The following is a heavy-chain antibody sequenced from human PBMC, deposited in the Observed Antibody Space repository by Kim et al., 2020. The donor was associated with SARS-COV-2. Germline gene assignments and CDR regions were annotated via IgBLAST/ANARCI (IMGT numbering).Heavy chain of an antibody. D-gene: IGHD3-22*01. V-gene: IGHV3-33*01. CDR1: GFTFSSYG. Sequence: GGSLRLSCAASGFTFSSYGMHWVRQAPGKGLEWVAVIWYDGSNKYYADSVKGRFTISRDNSKNTLYLQMNSLRAEDTAVYYCARDLPPPGPLVVDGTPFDYWGQGTLVTVSS. CDR2: IWYDGSNK. CDR3: ARDLPPPGPLVVDGTPFDY. J-gene: IGHJ4*02.